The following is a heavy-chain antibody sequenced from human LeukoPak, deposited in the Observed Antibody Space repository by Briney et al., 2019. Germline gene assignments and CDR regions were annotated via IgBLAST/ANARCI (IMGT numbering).Heavy chain of an antibody. CDR1: GFTFSTYD. V-gene: IGHV3-13*01. J-gene: IGHJ4*02. D-gene: IGHD6-13*01. CDR2: ITSAGDR. CDR3: ARGRSSSWYLL. Sequence: GGSLRLSCAASGFTFSTYDMHWVHQATGKGLEWVSTITSAGDRYYPGSVKGRFTISRENAKNSLYLQMDSLRAGDTAVYYCARGRSSSWYLLWGQGTLVTVSS.